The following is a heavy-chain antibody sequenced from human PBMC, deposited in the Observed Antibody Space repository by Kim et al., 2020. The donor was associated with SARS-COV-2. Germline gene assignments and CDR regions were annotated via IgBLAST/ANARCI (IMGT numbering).Heavy chain of an antibody. Sequence: GGSLRLSCSISGFKFSLYSMNWVRQAPGKGLEWVSSINSARNYVHYADSVKGRFTISRDDAKNFLYLQMNSLRVDDTAVYYCARDFRGSGWSTPAYYYYGMDVWGQGTAVTVSS. V-gene: IGHV3-21*01. CDR2: INSARNYV. D-gene: IGHD6-19*01. CDR3: ARDFRGSGWSTPAYYYYGMDV. J-gene: IGHJ6*02. CDR1: GFKFSLYS.